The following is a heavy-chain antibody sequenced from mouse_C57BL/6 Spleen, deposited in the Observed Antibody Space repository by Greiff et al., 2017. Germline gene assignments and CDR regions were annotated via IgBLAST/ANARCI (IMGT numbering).Heavy chain of an antibody. Sequence: ESGPGLVKPSQSLSLTCSVTGYSITSGYYWNWIRQFPGNKLEWMGYISYDGSNNYNPSLKNRISITRDTSKNQFFLKLNSVTTEDTATYYCARGGDGYYPYYFDYWGQGTTLTVSS. CDR1: GYSITSGYY. CDR3: ARGGDGYYPYYFDY. D-gene: IGHD2-3*01. CDR2: ISYDGSN. V-gene: IGHV3-6*01. J-gene: IGHJ2*01.